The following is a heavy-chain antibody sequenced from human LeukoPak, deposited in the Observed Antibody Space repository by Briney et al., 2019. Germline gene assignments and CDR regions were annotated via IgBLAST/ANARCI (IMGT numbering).Heavy chain of an antibody. D-gene: IGHD3-10*01. CDR3: AKDRLTMVRGVGDHYFDY. Sequence: GRSLRLSCAASGFTFSSYGMHWVRQAPGKGLEWVAVISYDGSNKYYADSVKGRFTISRDNSKNTLYLQMNSLRAEDTAVYYCAKDRLTMVRGVGDHYFDYWGQGTLVTVSS. CDR1: GFTFSSYG. V-gene: IGHV3-30*18. CDR2: ISYDGSNK. J-gene: IGHJ4*02.